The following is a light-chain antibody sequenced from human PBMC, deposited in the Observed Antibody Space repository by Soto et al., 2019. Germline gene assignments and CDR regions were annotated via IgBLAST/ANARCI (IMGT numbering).Light chain of an antibody. V-gene: IGLV2-14*01. CDR3: ASYTSSSPGV. CDR1: SSDVGGYDS. J-gene: IGLJ2*01. CDR2: DVS. Sequence: QSALTQPAAVSGSPGQTITISCTGTSSDVGGYDSVSWYQQPPGKAPKLMTYDVSNRPSGVSNRFSASKSGNTASLTISGLQAEDEADYYCASYTSSSPGVFGGGTKLTVL.